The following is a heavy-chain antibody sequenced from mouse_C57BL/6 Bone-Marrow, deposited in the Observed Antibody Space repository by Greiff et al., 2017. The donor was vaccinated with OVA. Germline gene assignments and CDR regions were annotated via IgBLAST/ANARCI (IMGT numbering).Heavy chain of an antibody. Sequence: VQLQQPGAELVKPGASVKLSCKASGYTFTSSWMHWVKQRPGQGLEWLGMIHPNSGSTNYNEKFKSKATLTVDTSSRTAYMQRSSLTSEDSAVYYCARGYSNDYWGQGTTLTVSS. CDR3: ARGYSNDY. D-gene: IGHD2-5*01. V-gene: IGHV1-64*01. J-gene: IGHJ2*01. CDR2: IHPNSGST. CDR1: GYTFTSSW.